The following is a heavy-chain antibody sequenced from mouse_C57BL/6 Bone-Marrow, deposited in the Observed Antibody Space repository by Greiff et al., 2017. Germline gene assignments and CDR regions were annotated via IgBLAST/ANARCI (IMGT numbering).Heavy chain of an antibody. CDR3: ARDGYFFDY. J-gene: IGHJ2*01. V-gene: IGHV1-26*01. CDR1: GYTFTDYY. D-gene: IGHD2-3*01. Sequence: VQLQQSGPELVKPGASVKISCKASGYTFTDYYMNWVQQSHGKSLEWIGDINPNNGGTSYNQKFKGKATLTVDKSSSTAYMELRSLTSEDSAVYYCARDGYFFDYGGQGTTLTVSA. CDR2: INPNNGGT.